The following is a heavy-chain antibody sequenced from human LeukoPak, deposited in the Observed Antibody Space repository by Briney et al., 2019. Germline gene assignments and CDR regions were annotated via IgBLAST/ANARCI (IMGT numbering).Heavy chain of an antibody. Sequence: PSETLSLICTVSGGSITNTNYYWAWIRQPPGEGLEWIGSVYHSGITYYTPSLKSRVSISVDTSKNQFSLKVTSVTAADTAVYYCARSVPGIAAAAHFDYWGQGTLVTVSS. D-gene: IGHD6-13*01. CDR2: VYHSGIT. CDR1: GGSITNTNYY. CDR3: ARSVPGIAAAAHFDY. J-gene: IGHJ4*02. V-gene: IGHV4-39*07.